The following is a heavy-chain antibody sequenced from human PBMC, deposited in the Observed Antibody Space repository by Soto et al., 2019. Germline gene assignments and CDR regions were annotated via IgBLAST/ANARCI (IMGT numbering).Heavy chain of an antibody. Sequence: SETLSLTCTVSGGSVSNSNYYWGWIRQSPGKGLEWIGSVYYRGRSYSKSSVKSRVTISVDTSKNQFSLNLNSVTASDTAVYFRVRQRNPVLTHAYFHYWGPGALVTVS. CDR2: VYYRGRS. CDR3: VRQRNPVLTHAYFHY. V-gene: IGHV4-39*01. J-gene: IGHJ4*02. CDR1: GGSVSNSNYY. D-gene: IGHD2-8*01.